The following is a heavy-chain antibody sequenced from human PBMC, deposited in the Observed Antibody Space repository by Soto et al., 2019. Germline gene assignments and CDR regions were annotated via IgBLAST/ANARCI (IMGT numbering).Heavy chain of an antibody. D-gene: IGHD6-13*01. V-gene: IGHV4-31*03. CDR2: IYYSGST. CDR3: ARYRREAVAGYTLDN. CDR1: GGSISSGGYY. J-gene: IGHJ4*02. Sequence: TSETLSLTCTVSGGSISSGGYYWSWIRQHPGKGLEWIGYIYYSGSTYYNPSLKSRVTISVDTSKNQFSLKLSSVTAADTAVYYCARYRREAVAGYTLDNWGQGMLVTVSS.